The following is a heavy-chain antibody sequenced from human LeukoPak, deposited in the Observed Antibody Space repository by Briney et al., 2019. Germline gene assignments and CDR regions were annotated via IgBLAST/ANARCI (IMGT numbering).Heavy chain of an antibody. D-gene: IGHD3-16*01. Sequence: ASVKVSCKASGGTFSSYAISWVRQAPGQGLEWMGGMIPIFGTANYAQKFQGRVTITTDESTSTAYMELSSLRSEDTAVYYCARVPLRSSGYYYYMDVWGKGTTVTVSS. CDR3: ARVPLRSSGYYYYMDV. CDR1: GGTFSSYA. V-gene: IGHV1-69*05. CDR2: MIPIFGTA. J-gene: IGHJ6*03.